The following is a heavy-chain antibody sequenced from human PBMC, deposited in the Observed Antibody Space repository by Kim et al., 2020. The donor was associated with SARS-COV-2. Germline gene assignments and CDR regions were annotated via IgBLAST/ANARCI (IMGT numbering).Heavy chain of an antibody. J-gene: IGHJ5*02. CDR1: GFTFSSYA. CDR2: ISGSGGST. D-gene: IGHD2-15*01. CDR3: AKEGYCSGGSCYSLHWYDP. Sequence: GGSLRLSCAASGFTFSSYAMSWVRQAPGKGLEWVSAISGSGGSTYYADSVKGRFTISRDNSKNTLYLQMNSLRAEDTAVYYCAKEGYCSGGSCYSLHWYDPWGQETLVTVSS. V-gene: IGHV3-23*01.